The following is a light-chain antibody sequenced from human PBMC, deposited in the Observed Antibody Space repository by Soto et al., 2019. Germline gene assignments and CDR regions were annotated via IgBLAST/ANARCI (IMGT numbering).Light chain of an antibody. CDR3: CSYAGTSTWV. V-gene: IGLV2-23*01. Sequence: QSALTQPASVSGSPGQSITISCTGSSSDVGSSNLVSWYQQHPGKAPKLMIYEGVKRPSGISYRFSGSKSGNTASLTISGLQAEDEGDYYCCSYAGTSTWVFGGGTKLTVL. CDR2: EGV. CDR1: SSDVGSSNL. J-gene: IGLJ2*01.